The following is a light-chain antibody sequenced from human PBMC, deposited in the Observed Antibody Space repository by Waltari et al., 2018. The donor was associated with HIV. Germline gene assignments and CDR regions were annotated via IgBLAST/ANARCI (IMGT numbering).Light chain of an antibody. Sequence: EIVLTQSPGTLSLSPGERATLSCGASQSLRSTYLGWHQQRPGQAPRLLIYGTSNRATGIPDRFVGTGSGTNFTLTITRLEPEDFAVYYCQQYAGAPRTFGQGTRLEIK. CDR2: GTS. CDR1: QSLRSTY. J-gene: IGKJ5*01. CDR3: QQYAGAPRT. V-gene: IGKV3-20*01.